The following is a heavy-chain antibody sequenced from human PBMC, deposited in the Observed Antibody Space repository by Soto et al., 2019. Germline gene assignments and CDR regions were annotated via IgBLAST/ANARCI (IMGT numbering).Heavy chain of an antibody. CDR1: GYTLTELS. J-gene: IGHJ4*02. Sequence: ASVKVSCKVSGYTLTELSMHWVRQAPGKGLEWMGGFDLEDGETIYAQKFQGRVTITRDTSASTAYMELSSLRSEDTAVYYCARSIVVVTALDYWGQGTLVTVSS. CDR2: FDLEDGET. CDR3: ARSIVVVTALDY. D-gene: IGHD2-21*02. V-gene: IGHV1-24*01.